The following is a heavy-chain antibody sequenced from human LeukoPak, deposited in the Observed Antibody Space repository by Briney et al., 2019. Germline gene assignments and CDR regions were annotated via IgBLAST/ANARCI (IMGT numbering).Heavy chain of an antibody. CDR3: ASPERDGYNYFDY. D-gene: IGHD5-24*01. J-gene: IGHJ4*02. V-gene: IGHV1-69*04. Sequence: SVKVSCKASGGTFSSYAISWVRQAPGQGLEWMGRIIPILGIANYAQKFQGRVTITADKSTSTAYMELSSLRSEDTAVYYCASPERDGYNYFDYWGQGTLVTVSS. CDR2: IIPILGIA. CDR1: GGTFSSYA.